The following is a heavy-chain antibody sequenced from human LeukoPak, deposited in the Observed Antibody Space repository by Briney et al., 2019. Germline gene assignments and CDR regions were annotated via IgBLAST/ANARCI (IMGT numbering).Heavy chain of an antibody. Sequence: PSETLSLTCTVSGGSVTNYYWNWLRQTPGKGLEWIGCFYYSGSTSYNPSLKSRVTISIDTSKNQFSLKLTSVTAADTAVYYCASQSSPRFWGQGTLVTVSS. CDR1: GGSVTNYY. CDR2: FYYSGST. D-gene: IGHD6-13*01. CDR3: ASQSSPRF. V-gene: IGHV4-59*02. J-gene: IGHJ1*01.